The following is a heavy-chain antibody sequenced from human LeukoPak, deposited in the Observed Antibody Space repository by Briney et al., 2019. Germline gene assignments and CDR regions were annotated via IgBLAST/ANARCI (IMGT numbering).Heavy chain of an antibody. CDR3: ARVSAEWLLSY. D-gene: IGHD3-3*01. CDR1: GFTFSSDW. CDR2: IKQDGGEK. J-gene: IGHJ4*02. Sequence: GGSLRLSCAASGFTFSSDWMAWVRQAPGKGLEWVANIKQDGGEKFYLDSVKGRFTISRDNRRNSLYLQMNILRAEDTAVYYCARVSAEWLLSYWGQGTLVTVSS. V-gene: IGHV3-7*01.